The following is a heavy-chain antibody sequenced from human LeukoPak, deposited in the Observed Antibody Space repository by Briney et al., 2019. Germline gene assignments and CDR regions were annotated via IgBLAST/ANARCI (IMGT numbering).Heavy chain of an antibody. Sequence: PSETLSLTCTVSGGSISNTLYYWAWIRQPPGTGLESIGSIYYSRSTYYSPSLKSRVTISVDTSKNQFSLKLSSVTAADTAVYYCARDTSIAVAGAFDIWGQGTMVTVSS. CDR3: ARDTSIAVAGAFDI. CDR2: IYYSRST. CDR1: GGSISNTLYY. D-gene: IGHD6-19*01. J-gene: IGHJ3*02. V-gene: IGHV4-39*02.